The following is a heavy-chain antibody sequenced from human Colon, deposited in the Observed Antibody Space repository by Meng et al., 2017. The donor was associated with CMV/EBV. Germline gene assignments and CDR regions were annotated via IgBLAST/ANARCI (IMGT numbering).Heavy chain of an antibody. V-gene: IGHV3-21*01. CDR2: ISISSSYI. CDR3: ARGGSRSYFFDN. D-gene: IGHD3-10*01. J-gene: IGHJ4*02. Sequence: GGSLRLSCAASGFNLTTYSMNWLRQAPGRGLEWVASISISSSYIYYADSVKGRFTISRDNAKNSSSLHMNSLRAEDTAIYYCARGGSRSYFFDNWGQGTLVTVSS. CDR1: GFNLTTYS.